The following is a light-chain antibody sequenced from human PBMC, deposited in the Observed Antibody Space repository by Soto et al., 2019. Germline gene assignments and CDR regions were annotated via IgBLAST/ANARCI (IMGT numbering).Light chain of an antibody. J-gene: IGKJ3*01. CDR2: AAS. V-gene: IGKV1-39*01. CDR1: QSISSY. CDR3: QQSYSTPFA. Sequence: DIQMTQSPSSLSASVGDRVTITCRASQSISSYLNWYQQKPGKAPKLLIYAASSWQSGVPSRFSGSGSGTDFNLTISRLQPEDFATYYCQQSYSTPFAFGPGTKVDIK.